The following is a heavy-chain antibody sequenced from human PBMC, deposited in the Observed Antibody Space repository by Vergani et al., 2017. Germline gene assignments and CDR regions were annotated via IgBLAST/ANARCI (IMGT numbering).Heavy chain of an antibody. D-gene: IGHD1-26*01. V-gene: IGHV3-43D*03. CDR2: ISLDGGST. CDR3: AKDIGPRGGWELLNYYFGMDV. Sequence: EVQLVESGGVVVQPGGSLRLSCAASGFTFDDYAMHWVRQAPGKGLEWVSLISLDGGSTYYADSVKGRFTISREKSKNSLSLQMNRMRAEDTALYYCAKDIGPRGGWELLNYYFGMDVWGQGTTVTVSS. J-gene: IGHJ6*02. CDR1: GFTFDDYA.